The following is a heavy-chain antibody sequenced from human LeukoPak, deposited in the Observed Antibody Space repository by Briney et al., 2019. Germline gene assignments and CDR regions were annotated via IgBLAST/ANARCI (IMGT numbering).Heavy chain of an antibody. J-gene: IGHJ4*02. CDR3: AKALLLWFGEFGYFDY. D-gene: IGHD3-10*01. Sequence: GGSLRLSCAASGFTFSSYGMSGVRQAPGKGLEGVSAISGSGGSTYYADSVKGRFTISRDNSKNTLYLQMNSLRAEGTAVYYCAKALLLWFGEFGYFDYWGQGTLVTVSS. CDR1: GFTFSSYG. V-gene: IGHV3-23*01. CDR2: ISGSGGST.